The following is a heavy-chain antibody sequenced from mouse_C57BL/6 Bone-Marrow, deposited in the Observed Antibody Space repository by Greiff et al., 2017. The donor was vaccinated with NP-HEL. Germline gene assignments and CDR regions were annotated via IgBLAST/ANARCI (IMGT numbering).Heavy chain of an antibody. CDR1: GFTFSDYG. Sequence: EVQRVESGGGLVQPGGSLKLSCAASGFTFSDYGMAWVRQAPRKGPEWVAFISNLAYSIYYADTVTGRFTISRENAKNTRYLEMSSLRSEDTAMYYCARQGYYGSSPYAMDYWGQGTSVTVSS. V-gene: IGHV5-15*01. CDR3: ARQGYYGSSPYAMDY. D-gene: IGHD1-1*01. CDR2: ISNLAYSI. J-gene: IGHJ4*01.